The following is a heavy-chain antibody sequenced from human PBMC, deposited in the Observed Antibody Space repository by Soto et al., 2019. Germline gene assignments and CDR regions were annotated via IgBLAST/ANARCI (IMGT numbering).Heavy chain of an antibody. CDR2: IDWNGGST. J-gene: IGHJ6*02. D-gene: IGHD1-26*01. V-gene: IGHV3-9*01. Sequence: LRLSFVASGFTFDDYAMHWVRQTPGKGLEWVSSIDWNGGSTAYADSVKGRFTISRDNARNSLYLQMNSLRPEDTAFYYCVKGRGSYFVYFGLDVWGQGTRVTVSS. CDR3: VKGRGSYFVYFGLDV. CDR1: GFTFDDYA.